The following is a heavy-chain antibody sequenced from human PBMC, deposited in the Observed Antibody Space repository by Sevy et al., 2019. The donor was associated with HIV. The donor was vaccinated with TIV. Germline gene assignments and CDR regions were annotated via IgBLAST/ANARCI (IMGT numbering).Heavy chain of an antibody. CDR3: AKVKIRQWLVGIDY. V-gene: IGHV3-30*18. CDR1: GFTFSSYG. CDR2: LSYDGSNK. Sequence: GGSLRLSCAASGFTFSSYGMHWVRQAPGKGLEWVAVLSYDGSNKYYADSVKGRFTISRDNSKNTLYLQMNSLRAEDTAVYYCAKVKIRQWLVGIDYWGQGTLVTVSS. D-gene: IGHD6-19*01. J-gene: IGHJ4*02.